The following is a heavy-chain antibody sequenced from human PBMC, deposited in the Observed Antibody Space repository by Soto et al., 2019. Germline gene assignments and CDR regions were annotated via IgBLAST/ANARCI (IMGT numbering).Heavy chain of an antibody. CDR3: ATWHEREHAFDV. V-gene: IGHV3-53*01. CDR2: LYDVDGS. CDR1: GLTISGKKY. J-gene: IGHJ3*01. D-gene: IGHD1-1*01. Sequence: DVQLVESGGGLIQPGESLRLSCAAFGLTISGKKYVAWVRQAPGKGLEWVSALYDVDGSFYADSVTVRFTTSSDSSKTTVYLQMNDLRSADTAVYYCATWHEREHAFDVWGHGTTVTISS.